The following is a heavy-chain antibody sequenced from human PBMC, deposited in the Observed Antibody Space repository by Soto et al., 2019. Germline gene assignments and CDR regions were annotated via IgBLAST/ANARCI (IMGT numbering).Heavy chain of an antibody. V-gene: IGHV3-30*04. Sequence: GGALRRSCAAPGFSFSHNAMHWVRQPPGKGLEWVALISYDGENQYFTDSVRGRFTISRDNSKAAVYLEMNALRLDDTATYYCVSPHSESSNAFDLWGQGTLVTVSS. CDR2: ISYDGENQ. CDR1: GFSFSHNA. CDR3: VSPHSESSNAFDL. J-gene: IGHJ5*02. D-gene: IGHD3-10*01.